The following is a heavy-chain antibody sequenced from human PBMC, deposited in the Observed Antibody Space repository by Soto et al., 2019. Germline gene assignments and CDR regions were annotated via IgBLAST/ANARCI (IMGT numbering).Heavy chain of an antibody. CDR1: GFTFSSYW. CDR3: ARDSSGWYSRCYDY. D-gene: IGHD6-19*01. Sequence: GGSLRLSCAASGFTFSSYWMSWVRQAPGKGLEWVANIKQDGSEKYYVDSVKGRFTISRDNAKNTLYLQMNSLRAEDTAVYYCARDSSGWYSRCYDYWGQGTLVTVSS. V-gene: IGHV3-7*01. J-gene: IGHJ4*02. CDR2: IKQDGSEK.